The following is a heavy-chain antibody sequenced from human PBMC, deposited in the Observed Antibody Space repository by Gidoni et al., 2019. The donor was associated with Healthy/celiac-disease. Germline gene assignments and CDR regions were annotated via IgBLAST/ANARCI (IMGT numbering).Heavy chain of an antibody. Sequence: QITLKESGPTLVTPTQTPTLTCTFSGFSLSTSGVGVGWIRQPPGKALEWLALIYWDDDKRYSPSLKSRLTITKDTSKNQVVLTMTNMDPVDTATYYCAHGGYSYGYRGYYFDYWGQGTLVTVSS. J-gene: IGHJ4*02. CDR3: AHGGYSYGYRGYYFDY. V-gene: IGHV2-5*02. CDR1: GFSLSTSGVG. CDR2: IYWDDDK. D-gene: IGHD5-18*01.